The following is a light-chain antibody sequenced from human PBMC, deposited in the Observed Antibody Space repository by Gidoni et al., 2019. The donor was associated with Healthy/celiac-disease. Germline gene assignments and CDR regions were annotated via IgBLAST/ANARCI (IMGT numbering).Light chain of an antibody. CDR2: KVS. CDR1: QRLVYSDVNTY. J-gene: IGKJ2*03. CDR3: MQGTHWPRS. Sequence: DVVMTQSPLSLPVTLGQPDSITCMYSQRLVYSDVNTYLNWFQQRPGQSPRRLIYKVSNRDSGVPDRFSGSGSGTDFTLKISRVEAEDVGVYYCMQGTHWPRSFGQGTKLEIK. V-gene: IGKV2-30*01.